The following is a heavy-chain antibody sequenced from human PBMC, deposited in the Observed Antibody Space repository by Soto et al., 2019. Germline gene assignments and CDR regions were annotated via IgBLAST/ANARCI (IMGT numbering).Heavy chain of an antibody. Sequence: QVQLVQSGAEVKRPGASVTVSCRSSGDTFNDYYIHWVRQAPGQGLGWMGWINPNGGVTKYAQKFQGWVSMTRDTSIRTVYMQLSRLRSDDTAVYYCARESGGATATLDYYYFYRDVWGTGTTVTVSS. CDR2: INPNGGVT. CDR1: GDTFNDYY. J-gene: IGHJ6*03. V-gene: IGHV1-2*04. CDR3: ARESGGATATLDYYYFYRDV. D-gene: IGHD5-12*01.